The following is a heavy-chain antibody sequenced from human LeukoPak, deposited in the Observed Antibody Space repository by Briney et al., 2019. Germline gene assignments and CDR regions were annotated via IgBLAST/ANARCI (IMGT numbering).Heavy chain of an antibody. V-gene: IGHV4-59*13. D-gene: IGHD3-22*01. Sequence: SETLSLTCTVSGGSISSYYWNWIRQPPGKGGEWIGYIYYSGSTNYNPSLKSRVTTSVDTSKNQVSLKLSSVTAADTAVYYCARDWGGYYDSSGYYYPNAFDIWGQGTMVTVSS. CDR3: ARDWGGYYDSSGYYYPNAFDI. J-gene: IGHJ3*02. CDR2: IYYSGST. CDR1: GGSISSYY.